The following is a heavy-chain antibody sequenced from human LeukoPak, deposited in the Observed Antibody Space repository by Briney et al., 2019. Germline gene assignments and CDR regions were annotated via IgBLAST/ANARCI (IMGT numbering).Heavy chain of an antibody. CDR2: IYYSGST. CDR1: GGSIRNYY. J-gene: IGHJ1*01. CDR3: ARGGYYDSSGYYYVGYFQH. D-gene: IGHD3-22*01. Sequence: SETLSLTRTVSGGSIRNYYWTWIRQPPGKGLEWIGYIYYSGSTNYNPSLKSRVTISVDTSKNQFSLKLSSVTAADTAVYYCARGGYYDSSGYYYVGYFQHWGQGTLVTVSS. V-gene: IGHV4-59*01.